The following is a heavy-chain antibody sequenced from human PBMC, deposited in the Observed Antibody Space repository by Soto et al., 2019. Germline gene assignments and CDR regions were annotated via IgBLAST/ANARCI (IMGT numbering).Heavy chain of an antibody. D-gene: IGHD3-22*01. V-gene: IGHV4-59*01. J-gene: IGHJ3*02. Sequence: LETLSLTCTVSGVSSISAYWIWIRQPPGKGPEWIGYIHNSGGTNYNPSLKSRVTFSVDTSKNQFSLRLSSVTTADTAMYYCARGYFDSRGYSNTFDIWGQGTMLTVSS. CDR3: ARGYFDSRGYSNTFDI. CDR2: IHNSGGT. CDR1: GVSSISAY.